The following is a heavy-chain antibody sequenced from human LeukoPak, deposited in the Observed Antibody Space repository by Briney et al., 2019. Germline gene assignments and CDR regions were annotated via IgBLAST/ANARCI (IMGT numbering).Heavy chain of an antibody. CDR1: GYSFTSYW. Sequence: GESLKISCKGSGYSFTSYWIAWVRQMPGKGPEWMGIIYPGDSDTRYNPSFQGQVTISADKSISTAYLQWSSLKASDTAMYYCARHVAAVVAGSLDYWGQGTLVTVSS. CDR3: ARHVAAVVAGSLDY. V-gene: IGHV5-51*01. CDR2: IYPGDSDT. D-gene: IGHD6-19*01. J-gene: IGHJ4*02.